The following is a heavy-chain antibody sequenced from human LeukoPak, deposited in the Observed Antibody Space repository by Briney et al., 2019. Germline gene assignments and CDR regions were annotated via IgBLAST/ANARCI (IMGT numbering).Heavy chain of an antibody. Sequence: ASVKVSCKASGYTFTGYYMHWVRQAPGQGPEWMGWINPNSGGTNYAQKFQGRVTMTRDTSISTAYMELSRLRSDDTAVYYCARVVAAAGRNNWFDPWGQGTLVTVSS. D-gene: IGHD6-13*01. CDR3: ARVVAAAGRNNWFDP. J-gene: IGHJ5*02. V-gene: IGHV1-2*02. CDR1: GYTFTGYY. CDR2: INPNSGGT.